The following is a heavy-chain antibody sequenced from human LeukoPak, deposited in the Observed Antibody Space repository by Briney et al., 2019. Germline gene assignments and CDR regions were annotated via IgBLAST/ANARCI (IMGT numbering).Heavy chain of an antibody. CDR3: ARDGPTVTTLSGFDY. V-gene: IGHV3-30-3*01. CDR1: GFTFSSYA. CDR2: ISYDGSNK. J-gene: IGHJ4*02. Sequence: QSGGSLRLSCAASGFTFSSYAMHWVRQAPGKGLEWVAVISYDGSNKYYADSVKGRFTISRDNSENTLYLQMNSLRAEDTAVYYCARDGPTVTTLSGFDYWGQGTLVTVSS. D-gene: IGHD4-17*01.